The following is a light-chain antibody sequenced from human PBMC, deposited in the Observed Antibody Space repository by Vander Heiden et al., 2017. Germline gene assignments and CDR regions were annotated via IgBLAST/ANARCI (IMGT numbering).Light chain of an antibody. CDR1: QGITDN. CDR3: LQYNAYPLT. CDR2: AAS. Sequence: DIQMTQSPSSLSASVGDRVTVTCQASQGITDNLQWYQQKPGKAPKRLIYAASRLQSGIPSRFSGSGSGTDFTLTISNLQPEDFATYYCLQYNAYPLTFGQGTKVEIK. J-gene: IGKJ1*01. V-gene: IGKV1-17*02.